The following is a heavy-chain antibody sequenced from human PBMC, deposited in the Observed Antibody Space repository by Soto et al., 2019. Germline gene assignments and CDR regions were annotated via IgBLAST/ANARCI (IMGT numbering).Heavy chain of an antibody. J-gene: IGHJ4*02. V-gene: IGHV4-39*01. CDR3: ARRFYYDSSGYFDY. D-gene: IGHD3-22*01. Sequence: PSETPSLTCTVSGCSISSSSYYWGWIRQPPGKGREWIGSIYYSGSTYYNPSLKSRVTISVDTSKNQFSLKLSPVTAADTAVYYCARRFYYDSSGYFDYWGQGTLVTVSS. CDR1: GCSISSSSYY. CDR2: IYYSGST.